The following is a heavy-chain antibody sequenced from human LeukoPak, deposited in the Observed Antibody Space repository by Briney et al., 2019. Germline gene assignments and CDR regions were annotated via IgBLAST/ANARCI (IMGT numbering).Heavy chain of an antibody. Sequence: ASVKVSCKASGYTFTGYDINWVRQATGQGLEWMGWLNPNSGNTGYAQKFQGRVTITRDTPITTAYMELSSLRSEDTAVYYCARGGRGVVPAAPYFSWFDPWGQGTLVTVSS. CDR2: LNPNSGNT. V-gene: IGHV1-8*03. CDR1: GYTFTGYD. D-gene: IGHD2-2*01. CDR3: ARGGRGVVPAAPYFSWFDP. J-gene: IGHJ5*02.